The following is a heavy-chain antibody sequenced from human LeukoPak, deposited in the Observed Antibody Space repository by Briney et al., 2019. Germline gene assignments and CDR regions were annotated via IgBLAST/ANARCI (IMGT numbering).Heavy chain of an antibody. D-gene: IGHD6-13*01. Sequence: LETLSLTCAVYGGSFSGYYWSWIRQPPGKGLGWIGEINHSGSTNYNPSLKSRVTISVDTSKNQFSLKLSSVTAADTAVYAREGFEQQLGVGECYFDYWGQGTLVTVSS. V-gene: IGHV4-34*01. CDR2: INHSGST. CDR1: GGSFSGYY. J-gene: IGHJ4*02. CDR3: EGFEQQLGVGECYFDY.